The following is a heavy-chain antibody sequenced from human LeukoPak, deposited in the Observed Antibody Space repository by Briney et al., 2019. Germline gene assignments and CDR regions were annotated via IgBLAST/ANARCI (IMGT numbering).Heavy chain of an antibody. CDR1: GGSFSGYY. CDR2: INHMGST. Sequence: SETLSLTCAVYGGSFSGYYWSWIRQPPGKGLEWNGEINHMGSTNYNPTLKSRVTISVDTSKNRFSLQLRSVTAADTAVYYCARAPMTYYYMDVWGKGTTVTVSS. CDR3: ARAPMTYYYMDV. V-gene: IGHV4-34*01. J-gene: IGHJ6*03.